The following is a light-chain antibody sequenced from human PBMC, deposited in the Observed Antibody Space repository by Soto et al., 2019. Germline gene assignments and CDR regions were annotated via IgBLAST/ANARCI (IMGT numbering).Light chain of an antibody. J-gene: IGKJ5*01. Sequence: IQMTQSPSSLSASVGDRVTITCRASQSISSYLNWYQQKPGKAPKLLIYAASSLQSGVPSRFSGSGSGTDFTLTISSLEPEDFAVYYCQQRSNWPPDTFGQGTRLEIK. V-gene: IGKV1-39*01. CDR1: QSISSY. CDR2: AAS. CDR3: QQRSNWPPDT.